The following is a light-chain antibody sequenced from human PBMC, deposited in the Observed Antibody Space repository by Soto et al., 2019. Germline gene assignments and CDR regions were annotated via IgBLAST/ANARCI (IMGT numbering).Light chain of an antibody. CDR2: AAS. CDR3: QQLNSYRI. V-gene: IGKV1-9*01. J-gene: IGKJ4*01. CDR1: QGISSY. Sequence: DVQLTQSPAFLSASVGDRVTITCRASQGISSYLAWYQQKPGKAPKLLIYAASTLQSGVPSRFSGSGSGTEFTLTISSLQPEDFATYYRQQLNSYRIFGGGTKVDIK.